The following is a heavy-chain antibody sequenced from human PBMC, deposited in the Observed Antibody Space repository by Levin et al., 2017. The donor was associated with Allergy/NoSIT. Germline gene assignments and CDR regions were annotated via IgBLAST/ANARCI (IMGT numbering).Heavy chain of an antibody. CDR2: IYSGGST. CDR3: ASSHYGSGSYDY. J-gene: IGHJ4*02. CDR1: GFTVSSNY. Sequence: HPGGSLRLSCAASGFTVSSNYMSWVRQAPGKGLEWVSLIYSGGSTYYADSVKGRFTISRDNSKNTLYLQMNSLRAEDTAVYYCASSHYGSGSYDYWGQGTLVTVSS. V-gene: IGHV3-53*01. D-gene: IGHD3-10*01.